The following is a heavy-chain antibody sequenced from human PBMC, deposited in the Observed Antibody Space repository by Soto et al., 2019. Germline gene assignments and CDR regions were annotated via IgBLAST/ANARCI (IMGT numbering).Heavy chain of an antibody. CDR1: GYTFTSYG. J-gene: IGHJ6*02. D-gene: IGHD2-2*01. CDR3: AREIVVVPAAPGPKYYYYGMDV. CDR2: ISAYNGNT. V-gene: IGHV1-18*04. Sequence: GASVKVSCKASGYTFTSYGISWVRQAPGQGLEWMGWISAYNGNTNYAQKLQGRVTMTTDTSTSTAYMELRSLRSDDTAVYYCAREIVVVPAAPGPKYYYYGMDVWGQGTTVTV.